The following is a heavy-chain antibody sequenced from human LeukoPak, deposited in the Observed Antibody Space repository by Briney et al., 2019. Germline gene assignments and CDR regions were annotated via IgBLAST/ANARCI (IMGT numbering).Heavy chain of an antibody. CDR1: GFTFSSYW. V-gene: IGHV3-74*01. Sequence: QPGGSLRLSCAASGFTFSSYWMHWVRQAPGKGLVWVSRINSDGSSTSYADSVKGRFTISRDNAKNTLYLQMNSLRAEDTAVYYCAKDRCSNGIGCYYYYMDVWGTGTTVTISS. J-gene: IGHJ6*03. CDR3: AKDRCSNGIGCYYYYMDV. CDR2: INSDGSST. D-gene: IGHD2-8*01.